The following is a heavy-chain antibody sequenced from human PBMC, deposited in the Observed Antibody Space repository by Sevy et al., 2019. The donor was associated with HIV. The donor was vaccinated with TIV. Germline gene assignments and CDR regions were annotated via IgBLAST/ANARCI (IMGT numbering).Heavy chain of an antibody. CDR3: ARDLDEDYYYGMDV. CDR1: GFTFSSYS. Sequence: GGSLRLSCAASGFTFSSYSMNWVRQAPGKGLEWVSYISSSSTIYYADSVKGRFTISRDNAKNSLYLQMNSLRDEDTAVYYCARDLDEDYYYGMDVWGQGTTVTVSS. J-gene: IGHJ6*02. CDR2: ISSSSTI. V-gene: IGHV3-48*02.